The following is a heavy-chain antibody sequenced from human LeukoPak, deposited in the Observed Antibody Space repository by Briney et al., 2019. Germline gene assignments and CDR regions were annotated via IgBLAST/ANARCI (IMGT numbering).Heavy chain of an antibody. CDR2: IYYSGST. Sequence: ASETLSLTCTVSGGSISSGDYYWSWIRQPPGKGLEWIGYIYYSGSTYYNPSLKSRVTISVDTSKNQFSLKLSSVTAADTAVYYCARQYSYGYSDYWGQGTLVTVSS. D-gene: IGHD5-18*01. CDR3: ARQYSYGYSDY. CDR1: GGSISSGDYY. J-gene: IGHJ4*02. V-gene: IGHV4-30-4*08.